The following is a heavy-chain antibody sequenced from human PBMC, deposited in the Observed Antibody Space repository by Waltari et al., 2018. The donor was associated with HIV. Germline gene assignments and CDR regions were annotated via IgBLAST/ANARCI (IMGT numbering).Heavy chain of an antibody. Sequence: QVQLVESGGGLVKPGGSLRLSCAASGFTFNDRYMSWIRQAPGKGLEWFSFMSSSGRIIYYADSVKCRFTISRDNAKNSLYLQMTSLRAEDTAVYYCARNYDFWSGLPGDWGQGTLVTVSS. CDR3: ARNYDFWSGLPGD. J-gene: IGHJ4*02. CDR1: GFTFNDRY. V-gene: IGHV3-11*01. D-gene: IGHD3-3*01. CDR2: MSSSGRII.